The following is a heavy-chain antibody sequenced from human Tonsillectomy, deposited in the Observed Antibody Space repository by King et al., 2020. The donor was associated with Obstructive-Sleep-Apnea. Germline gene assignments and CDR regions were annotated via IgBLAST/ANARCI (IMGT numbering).Heavy chain of an antibody. CDR1: GFTFSRYW. J-gene: IGHJ4*02. CDR3: AGITMVRGVIGY. D-gene: IGHD3-10*01. CDR2: IKQEGSEK. V-gene: IGHV3-7*03. Sequence: VQLVESGGGLVQPGGSLRLSCAASGFTFSRYWMSWVRQAPGKGLEWVANIKQEGSEKYYVDSVEGRCTISKDNAKNSLYLQMNSLRAEDTAVYYCAGITMVRGVIGYWGQGTLVTVSS.